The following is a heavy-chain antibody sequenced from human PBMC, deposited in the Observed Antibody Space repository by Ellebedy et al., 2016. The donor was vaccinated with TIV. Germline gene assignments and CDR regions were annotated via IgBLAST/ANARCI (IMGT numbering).Heavy chain of an antibody. D-gene: IGHD4-17*01. Sequence: GESLKISXAGSGFAFTNFTIHWVRQAPGKGLEWVALIPFDGNDQYLTDSVRGRFTISRDNARNTVHLQMNGLRPEDTAVYYCARDRDYGDYGPLNYYSGMDVWGRGTTVTVSS. CDR2: IPFDGNDQ. V-gene: IGHV3-30*04. CDR1: GFAFTNFT. CDR3: ARDRDYGDYGPLNYYSGMDV. J-gene: IGHJ6*02.